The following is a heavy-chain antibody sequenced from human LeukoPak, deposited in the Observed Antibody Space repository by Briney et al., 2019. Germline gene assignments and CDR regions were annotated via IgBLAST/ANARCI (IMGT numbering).Heavy chain of an antibody. D-gene: IGHD4-17*01. Sequence: PGGSLRLSCAASGFTFSSYEMNWVRQAPGKGLEWLSYIRRSGNTIYYADSMKGRFTISRDNAKNSLYLQMNSLRVEDTAVYYCATATSLDYGDYFFHLWGQGTLVTVSS. CDR2: IRRSGNTI. CDR3: ATATSLDYGDYFFHL. V-gene: IGHV3-48*03. CDR1: GFTFSSYE. J-gene: IGHJ1*01.